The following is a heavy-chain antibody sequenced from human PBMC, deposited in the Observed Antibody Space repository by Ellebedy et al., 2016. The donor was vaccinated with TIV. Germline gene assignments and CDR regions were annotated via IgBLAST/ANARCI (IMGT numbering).Heavy chain of an antibody. Sequence: GGSLSLSXAASGSTFSGYTMNWVRQPQGKGREWASPIIGSGSDKYYGDSVKGRFTISRDNAKDSLYLQMNSLRVEDTAVYYCARGVGGTSLNWLDPWGQGTLVTVSS. D-gene: IGHD3-16*01. CDR3: ARGVGGTSLNWLDP. CDR1: GSTFSGYT. CDR2: IIGSGSDK. J-gene: IGHJ5*02. V-gene: IGHV3-21*01.